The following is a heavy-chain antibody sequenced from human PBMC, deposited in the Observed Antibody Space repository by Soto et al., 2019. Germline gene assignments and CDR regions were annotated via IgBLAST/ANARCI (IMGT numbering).Heavy chain of an antibody. J-gene: IGHJ4*02. CDR3: AKLQLVVRGPAGY. V-gene: IGHV3-23*01. Sequence: EVQLLESGGGLVQPGGSLRLSCAASGFTFSSYAMSWVRQAPGKGLECVSAISGSGGSTYYADSVKGRFTISRDNXKNTLYLQRNSLRAEDTAVYYCAKLQLVVRGPAGYWGQGTLVTVSS. D-gene: IGHD3-10*02. CDR1: GFTFSSYA. CDR2: ISGSGGST.